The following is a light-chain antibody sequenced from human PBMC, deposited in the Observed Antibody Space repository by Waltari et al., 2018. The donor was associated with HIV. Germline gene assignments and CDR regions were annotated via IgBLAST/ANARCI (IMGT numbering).Light chain of an antibody. CDR1: SSDIGAYDS. CDR3: SSYGDSLRVL. Sequence: QSALTQPPSASGSLGQSVTISCTGSSSDIGAYDSVPWFQQHPRSAPNLLLYEVTRRPSTVSDHFSGSRSGSTAFLTVAGLQPDDEATYFCSSYGDSLRVLFGGGTNVTVL. J-gene: IGLJ3*02. V-gene: IGLV2-8*01. CDR2: EVT.